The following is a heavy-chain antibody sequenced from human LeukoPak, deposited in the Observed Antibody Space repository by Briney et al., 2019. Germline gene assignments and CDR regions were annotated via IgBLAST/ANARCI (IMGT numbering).Heavy chain of an antibody. Sequence: GGSLRLSCAASGFTFSSYSMNWVRQSPGQGLEWVSYISGGSKTIYYADSVKGRFTISRDNAKNSLFLQMNSLRAEDTAVYFCARDDRYSSSWKRFDSWGQGTLVTVSS. V-gene: IGHV3-48*04. CDR2: ISGGSKTI. CDR1: GFTFSSYS. J-gene: IGHJ4*02. CDR3: ARDDRYSSSWKRFDS. D-gene: IGHD6-13*01.